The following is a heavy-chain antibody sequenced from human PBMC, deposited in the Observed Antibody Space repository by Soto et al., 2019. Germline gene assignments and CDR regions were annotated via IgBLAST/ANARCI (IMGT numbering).Heavy chain of an antibody. CDR2: ISAYNGNT. CDR1: GGTFSSYA. D-gene: IGHD2-15*01. CDR3: ARDGPDMGGYYYYGMDV. V-gene: IGHV1-18*01. Sequence: ASVKVSCKASGGTFSSYAISWVRQAPGQGLEWMGWISAYNGNTNYAQKLQGRVTMTTDTSTSTAYMELRSLRSDDTAVYYCARDGPDMGGYYYYGMDVWGQGTTVTVSS. J-gene: IGHJ6*02.